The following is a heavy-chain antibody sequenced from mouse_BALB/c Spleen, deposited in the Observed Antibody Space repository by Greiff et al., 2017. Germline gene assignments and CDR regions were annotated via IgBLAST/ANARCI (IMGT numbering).Heavy chain of an antibody. CDR3: ARGISTMITRFAY. V-gene: IGHV1-9*01. J-gene: IGHJ3*01. Sequence: QVQLQQSGAELMKPGASVKISCKATGYTFSSYWIEWVKQRPGHGLEWIGEILPGSGSTNYNEKFKGKATFTADTSSNTAYMQLSSLTSEDSAVYYCARGISTMITRFAYWGQGTLVTVSA. D-gene: IGHD2-4*01. CDR1: GYTFSSYW. CDR2: ILPGSGST.